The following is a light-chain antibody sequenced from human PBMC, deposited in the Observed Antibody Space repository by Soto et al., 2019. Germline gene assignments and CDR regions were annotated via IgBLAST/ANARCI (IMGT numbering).Light chain of an antibody. CDR3: MQGTHWPPLWT. Sequence: DVVMTQSPLSLPVTLGQPASISCRSSQSLVYSDGNTYLNWFQQRPGQSPRRLISKVSNRDSGVPERFSGSGSGTDFTLKISRVEAEDVGVYYCMQGTHWPPLWTFGQGTKVDIK. J-gene: IGKJ1*01. CDR2: KVS. CDR1: QSLVYSDGNTY. V-gene: IGKV2-30*01.